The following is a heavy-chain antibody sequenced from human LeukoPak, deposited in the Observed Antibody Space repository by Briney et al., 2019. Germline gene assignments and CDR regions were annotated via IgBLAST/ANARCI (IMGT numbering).Heavy chain of an antibody. V-gene: IGHV3-48*04. Sequence: GGSLRLSCAASGFTFSSYSMNWVRQAPGKGLECVSSISSSGSTIYYADSVKGRFTISRDNAKNSLYLQMNSLRAEDTTVYYCARQYDPKGYYGMDVWGQGTTVTVSS. CDR1: GFTFSSYS. D-gene: IGHD3-3*01. J-gene: IGHJ6*02. CDR2: ISSSGSTI. CDR3: ARQYDPKGYYGMDV.